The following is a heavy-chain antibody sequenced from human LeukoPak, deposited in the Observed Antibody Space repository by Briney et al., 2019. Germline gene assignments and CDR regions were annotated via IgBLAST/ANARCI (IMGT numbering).Heavy chain of an antibody. J-gene: IGHJ4*02. CDR2: FSGPMETT. Sequence: GGSLRLSCIASGFTFNRYAMSWVRHVPGKRLEWVSTFSGPMETTYYTPSVRGRFTMSRDNSKNTVSLQMNSLRAGDTAVYYCAREKVIVSSFDYWGQGTLVTVSS. CDR3: AREKVIVSSFDY. D-gene: IGHD2-15*01. V-gene: IGHV3-23*01. CDR1: GFTFNRYA.